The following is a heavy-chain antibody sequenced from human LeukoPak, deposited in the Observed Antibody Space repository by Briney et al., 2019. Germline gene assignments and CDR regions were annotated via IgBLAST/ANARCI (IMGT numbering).Heavy chain of an antibody. V-gene: IGHV3-21*01. CDR1: GFSFSTYT. D-gene: IGHD2-2*01. J-gene: IGHJ4*02. CDR3: ASGYSSR. CDR2: ISGSSTYI. Sequence: GGSLRLSCAASGFSFSTYTMNWVRQAPGKGLGWVSSISGSSTYIYYADSVRGRFTISRDNARNSLFLQMNSLRVEDTAVYYCASGYSSRWGQGTLVSVSS.